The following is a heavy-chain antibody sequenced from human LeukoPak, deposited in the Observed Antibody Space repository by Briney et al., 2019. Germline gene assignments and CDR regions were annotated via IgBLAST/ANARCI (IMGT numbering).Heavy chain of an antibody. V-gene: IGHV1-2*02. J-gene: IGHJ4*02. CDR3: ARSDSSGWYDY. D-gene: IGHD6-19*01. CDR1: GYTFTGYY. CDR2: INPNSGGT. Sequence: ASVKVSCKASGYTFTGYYMHWVRHAPGQGLEWMGWINPNSGGTNYAQKFQGRVTMTRDTSIRTAYMELSRLRSDDTAVYYCARSDSSGWYDYWGQGTLVTVSS.